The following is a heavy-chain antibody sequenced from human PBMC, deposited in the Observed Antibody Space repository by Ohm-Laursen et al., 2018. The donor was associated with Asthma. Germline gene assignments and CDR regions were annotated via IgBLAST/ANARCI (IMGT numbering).Heavy chain of an antibody. Sequence: SLRLSCAASGFSFGSYAMHWVRQAPGKGLEWLAVISYDSSLKYYADSVNGRFTISRDDFKSTLYLQMNSLRADDTALYYCARDVMDWYSTALDFWGQGSLVTVSS. CDR2: ISYDSSLK. J-gene: IGHJ4*02. V-gene: IGHV3-30-3*01. CDR3: ARDVMDWYSTALDF. CDR1: GFSFGSYA. D-gene: IGHD3/OR15-3a*01.